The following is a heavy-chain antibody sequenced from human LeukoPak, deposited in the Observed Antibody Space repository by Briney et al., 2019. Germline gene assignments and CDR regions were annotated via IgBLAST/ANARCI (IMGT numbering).Heavy chain of an antibody. J-gene: IGHJ4*02. Sequence: PSETLSLTCTVSSGSINSYYWSWLRQPPGKGLEWIGYIYYSGSTNYNPSLKSRVTISVDTSKNQFSLKLSSVTAADTAVYYCASLRRDGYNYYDYWGQGTLVTVSS. CDR2: IYYSGST. D-gene: IGHD5-24*01. V-gene: IGHV4-59*01. CDR3: ASLRRDGYNYYDY. CDR1: SGSINSYY.